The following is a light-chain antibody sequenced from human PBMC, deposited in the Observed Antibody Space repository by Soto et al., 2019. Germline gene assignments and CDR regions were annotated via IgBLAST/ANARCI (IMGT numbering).Light chain of an antibody. Sequence: EIVLTQSPGTLSLSPGERATLSCRASESVTGTYLAWYQQKPGQAPRLLIYSTSSRATGIPVRFSGSGLGTDFTLTINRVEPEDSAIYYCQQYSNSPITFGQGTRLEIK. CDR3: QQYSNSPIT. CDR1: ESVTGTY. CDR2: STS. J-gene: IGKJ5*01. V-gene: IGKV3-20*01.